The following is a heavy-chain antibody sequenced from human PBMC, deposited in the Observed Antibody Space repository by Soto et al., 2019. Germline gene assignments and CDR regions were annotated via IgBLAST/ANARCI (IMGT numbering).Heavy chain of an antibody. V-gene: IGHV1-3*01. CDR1: GYTFTSYT. J-gene: IGHJ4*02. CDR2: INAGNGRE. D-gene: IGHD3-10*01. Sequence: QVQLQQSGAEVKKPGASVTISCKTSGYTFTSYTLHWVRQAPGQGLEWMGWINAGNGREKYSQRFQDRVSLSTDKPATTANWELRSLGSEDTAMYYCARGGGWVGEASFDSWGQGTLVTVSS. CDR3: ARGGGWVGEASFDS.